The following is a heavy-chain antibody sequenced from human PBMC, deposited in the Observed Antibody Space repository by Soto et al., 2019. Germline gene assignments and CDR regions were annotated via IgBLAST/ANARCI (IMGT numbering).Heavy chain of an antibody. D-gene: IGHD3-10*01. V-gene: IGHV4-39*01. CDR3: AGVYGSGSPFDY. CDR2: IYYSGST. J-gene: IGHJ4*02. Sequence: PXXTLSLPFPVSGGAISSKRYYWGSIRQPPGKGLEWIGSIYYSGSTYYNPSLKSRVTIFVDTSKNQFPLKLSSVTAADTAVYYCAGVYGSGSPFDYWGQGTQVTVSS. CDR1: GGAISSKRYY.